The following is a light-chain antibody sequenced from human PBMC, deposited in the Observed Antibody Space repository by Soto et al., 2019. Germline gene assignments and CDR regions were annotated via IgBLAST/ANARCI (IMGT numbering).Light chain of an antibody. J-gene: IGKJ1*01. CDR3: MQALQTPPT. Sequence: DIVMTQSPLSLPVTPGEPASISCRSSQSLLHSNGYNYLDWYLQKPGQSPQLLIYLGSNRASGVPDRFSDSGSGTDFTLKISRVEAEDVGVYYCMQALQTPPTFGQGTKVEIK. CDR2: LGS. CDR1: QSLLHSNGYNY. V-gene: IGKV2-28*01.